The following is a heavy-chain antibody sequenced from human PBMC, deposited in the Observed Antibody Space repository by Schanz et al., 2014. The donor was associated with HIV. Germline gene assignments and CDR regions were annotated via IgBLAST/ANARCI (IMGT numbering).Heavy chain of an antibody. Sequence: VQLVESGGGLVQPGKSLRLSCAVSGFTFSDYYMSWIRQAPGMGLEWVSYISSSSNTINYADSVKGRFTISRDNSKNTLYLQMNSLRVEDTAVYYCARDLPNPYFDFSGPAGDYWGQGALVTVSS. CDR2: ISSSSNTI. V-gene: IGHV3-11*04. CDR1: GFTFSDYY. J-gene: IGHJ4*02. D-gene: IGHD3-22*01. CDR3: ARDLPNPYFDFSGPAGDY.